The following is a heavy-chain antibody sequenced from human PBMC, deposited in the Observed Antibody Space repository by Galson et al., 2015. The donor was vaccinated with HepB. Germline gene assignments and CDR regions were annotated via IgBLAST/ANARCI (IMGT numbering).Heavy chain of an antibody. J-gene: IGHJ3*02. Sequence: SVKVSCKASGCSFSSYALNWVRQAPGQGLEWVGWINTNTGNPTYAQGFTGRLVFSLDTSVKTAYLQITNLKVEDTAVYYCASESPFCRGGNCASTEGFHIWGQGTMLTVSS. V-gene: IGHV7-4-1*02. CDR1: GCSFSSYA. CDR2: INTNTGNP. CDR3: ASESPFCRGGNCASTEGFHI. D-gene: IGHD2-15*01.